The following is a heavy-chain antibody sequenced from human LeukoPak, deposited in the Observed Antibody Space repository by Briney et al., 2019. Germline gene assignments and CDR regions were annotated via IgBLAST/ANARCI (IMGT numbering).Heavy chain of an antibody. CDR1: GGSLSVYY. D-gene: IGHD4-11*01. Sequence: SETLSLTCAVYGGSLSVYYWSWIRQPPGKGLERIGEINHRGTTNYNPSLKSRVTISVDTSKNQFSLKLSSVTAADTAVYYCMRDGGSSNYWFDPWGQGTLVTVSS. V-gene: IGHV4-34*01. CDR2: INHRGTT. CDR3: MRDGGSSNYWFDP. J-gene: IGHJ5*02.